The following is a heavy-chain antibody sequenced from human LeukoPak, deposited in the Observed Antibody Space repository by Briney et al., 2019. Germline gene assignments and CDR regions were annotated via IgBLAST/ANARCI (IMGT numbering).Heavy chain of an antibody. CDR3: VRAVAATAPDYFDY. D-gene: IGHD6-19*01. Sequence: AETLSLTCTVCGGSISRWYRSCIPHPSAKGLECIGSIYTSGSTNYIPSLKSRVTMSVDTSTNQFSLKLSSVTAADTAVYYCVRAVAATAPDYFDYWGQGTLVTVSS. CDR1: GGSISRWY. J-gene: IGHJ4*02. CDR2: IYTSGST. V-gene: IGHV4-4*07.